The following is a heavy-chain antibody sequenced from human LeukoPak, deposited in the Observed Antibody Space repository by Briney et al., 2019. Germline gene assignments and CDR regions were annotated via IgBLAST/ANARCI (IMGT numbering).Heavy chain of an antibody. CDR1: GFTFSSYE. CDR3: ARVLGFGELFFDY. J-gene: IGHJ4*02. D-gene: IGHD3-10*01. V-gene: IGHV3-48*03. Sequence: GGSLRLSCAASGFTFSSYEMNWVRQAPGKGLEWVSYISSNVSTIYYADSVKGRFTISRDNAKNSLYLQMNSLRAEDTAVYYCARVLGFGELFFDYWGQGTLVTVSS. CDR2: ISSNVSTI.